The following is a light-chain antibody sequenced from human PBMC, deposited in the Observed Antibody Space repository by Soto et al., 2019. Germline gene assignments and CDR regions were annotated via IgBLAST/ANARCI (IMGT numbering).Light chain of an antibody. CDR2: DAS. J-gene: IGKJ2*01. CDR3: QEYKTYA. CDR1: QGIGHW. V-gene: IGKV1-5*01. Sequence: DIQMTQSPSTLCAYVGDRVSITCRASQGIGHWLAWYQQRPGKAPDLLISDASTLATGVPSRFSGSGSGTEFTLTISSLQTDDSATYFCQEYKTYAFGPGTKVDIK.